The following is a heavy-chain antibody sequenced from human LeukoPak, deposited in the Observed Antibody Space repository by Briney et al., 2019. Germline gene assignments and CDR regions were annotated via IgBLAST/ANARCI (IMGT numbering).Heavy chain of an antibody. D-gene: IGHD1-26*01. J-gene: IGHJ4*02. V-gene: IGHV5-51*01. CDR2: IYPGDSDA. CDR1: GYSFTSYW. CDR3: ARRRDLYSGSYYPFDY. Sequence: GESLKIYCKGSGYSFTSYWIGWVRQMPGKGLKWMGIIYPGDSDARYSPSFQGQVTISADKSISTAYLQWSRLKASDTAMYYCARRRDLYSGSYYPFDYWGQGTLVTVSS.